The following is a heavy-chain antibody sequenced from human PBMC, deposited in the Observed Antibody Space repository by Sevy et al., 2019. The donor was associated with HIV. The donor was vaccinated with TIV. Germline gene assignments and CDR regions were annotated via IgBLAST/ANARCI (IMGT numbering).Heavy chain of an antibody. CDR1: GGSISSYY. V-gene: IGHV4-59*01. Sequence: SETLSLTCTVSGGSISSYYWSWIRQPPGKGLEWIGYIYYSGSTNYNPSLKSRVTISVDTSKNQFSLKLSSVPAADTAVYYCARDLSGGYGDAFDIWGQGTMVTVSS. CDR2: IYYSGST. CDR3: ARDLSGGYGDAFDI. J-gene: IGHJ3*02. D-gene: IGHD1-26*01.